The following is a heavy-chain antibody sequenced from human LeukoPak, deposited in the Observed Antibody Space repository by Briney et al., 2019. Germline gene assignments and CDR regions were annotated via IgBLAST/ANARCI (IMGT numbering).Heavy chain of an antibody. CDR1: GFTFSKSW. J-gene: IGHJ5*02. Sequence: GGSLRLSCAASGFTFSKSWMSWVRQAPGKGLEWVSSISSSSSYIYYADSVKGRFTISRDNAKNSLYMQMNSLRAEDTAVYYCARDPGRFGELLFDPWGQGTLVTVSS. V-gene: IGHV3-21*01. CDR2: ISSSSSYI. D-gene: IGHD3-10*01. CDR3: ARDPGRFGELLFDP.